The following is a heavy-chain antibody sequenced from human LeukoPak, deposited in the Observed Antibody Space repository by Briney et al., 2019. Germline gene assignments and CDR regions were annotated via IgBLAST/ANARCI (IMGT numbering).Heavy chain of an antibody. Sequence: GGSLRLSCAASGFTFSSYAMHWVRQAPGKGLEWVAVISYDGSNKYYADSVKGRFTISRDNSKDTPYLQMNSLRAEDTAVYYCARGSRKTSYYYYMDVWGKGTTVTVSS. V-gene: IGHV3-30*01. J-gene: IGHJ6*03. CDR2: ISYDGSNK. CDR1: GFTFSSYA. CDR3: ARGSRKTSYYYYMDV.